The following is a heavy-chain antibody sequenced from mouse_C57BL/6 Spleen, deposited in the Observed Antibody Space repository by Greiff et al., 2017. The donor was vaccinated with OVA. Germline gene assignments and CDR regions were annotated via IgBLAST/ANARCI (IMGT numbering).Heavy chain of an antibody. J-gene: IGHJ4*01. CDR1: GYTFTEYT. Sequence: QVQLQQSGAELVKPGASVKLSCKASGYTFTEYTIHWVKQRSGQGLEWIGWFYPGSGSIKYNEKFKDKATLTADKSSSTVYMELSSLTSEDSAVYCWARHEEDIDGYDEAMDYWGQGTSVTVSS. V-gene: IGHV1-62-2*01. D-gene: IGHD2-2*01. CDR3: ARHEEDIDGYDEAMDY. CDR2: FYPGSGSI.